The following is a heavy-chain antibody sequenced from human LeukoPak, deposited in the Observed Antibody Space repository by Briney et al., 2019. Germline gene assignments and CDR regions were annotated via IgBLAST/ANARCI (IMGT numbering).Heavy chain of an antibody. CDR3: AIKAKGDY. J-gene: IGHJ4*02. V-gene: IGHV3-74*01. CDR1: GFTFSTSW. D-gene: IGHD3-10*01. CDR2: INTDGSSI. Sequence: GGSLRLSCAASGFTFSTSWMHWVRQAPGKGLVWVSRINTDGSSISYADSVKGRFTISRDNAKNSLYLQMNSLRAKDTAVYYSAIKAKGDYWGQGTLVTVSS.